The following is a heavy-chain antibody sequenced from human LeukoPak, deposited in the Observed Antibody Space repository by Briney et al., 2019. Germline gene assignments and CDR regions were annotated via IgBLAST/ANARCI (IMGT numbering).Heavy chain of an antibody. J-gene: IGHJ4*02. CDR2: IYYSGST. CDR1: GGSFNNYY. D-gene: IGHD1-26*01. V-gene: IGHV4-59*08. CDR3: ARHRRIVGATYDY. Sequence: SETLSLTCTVSGGSFNNYYWSWLRQPPGKGLEWIGYIYYSGSTNYNPSLKSRVTISLDTSKNQFSLKLSSVTAADTAVYYCARHRRIVGATYDYWGQGTLVTVSS.